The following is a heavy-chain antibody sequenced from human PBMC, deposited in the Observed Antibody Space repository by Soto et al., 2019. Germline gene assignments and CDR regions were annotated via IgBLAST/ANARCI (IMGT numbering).Heavy chain of an antibody. CDR1: GFSLTTSGVG. CDR3: AHIGSYNSGSHYFDY. CDR2: IYWDDDR. D-gene: IGHD3-10*01. J-gene: IGHJ4*02. Sequence: QITLKESGPTLVKPTETLTLTCTFSGFSLTTSGVGVGWIRQAPGKALECLALIYWDDDRRYSPSLKIRLAIPTACSKXQVVLTMTNMDPVDTATYYCAHIGSYNSGSHYFDYWGQGTLVTVSS. V-gene: IGHV2-5*02.